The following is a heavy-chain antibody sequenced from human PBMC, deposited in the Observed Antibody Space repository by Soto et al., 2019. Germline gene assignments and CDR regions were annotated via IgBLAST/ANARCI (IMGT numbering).Heavy chain of an antibody. CDR1: GDSISINTAA. CDR2: TYYRSNWRH. Sequence: SQSLALPCAISGDSISINTAAWKCIRSSPSRGLEWLGRTYYRSNWRHDYAVSVKSRITVNPDTSKNHFSLQLNSVTPDDTAVYYCARGVAGSGFDLWGQGTLVTVS. D-gene: IGHD6-19*01. V-gene: IGHV6-1*01. J-gene: IGHJ4*02. CDR3: ARGVAGSGFDL.